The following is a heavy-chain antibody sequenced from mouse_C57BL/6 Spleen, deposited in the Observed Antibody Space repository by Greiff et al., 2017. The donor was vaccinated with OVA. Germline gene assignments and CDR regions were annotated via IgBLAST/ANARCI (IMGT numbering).Heavy chain of an antibody. V-gene: IGHV1-82*01. D-gene: IGHD1-1*01. CDR2: IYPGAGDT. J-gene: IGHJ2*01. Sequence: QVQLQQSGPELVKPGASVKISCKASGYAFSSSWMNWVKQRPGKGLEWIGRIYPGAGDTNYNGKFKGKATLTADKSSSTAYMQLSSLTSEDSAVYVCARGGYGSSYGLDYWGQGTTLTVSS. CDR3: ARGGYGSSYGLDY. CDR1: GYAFSSSW.